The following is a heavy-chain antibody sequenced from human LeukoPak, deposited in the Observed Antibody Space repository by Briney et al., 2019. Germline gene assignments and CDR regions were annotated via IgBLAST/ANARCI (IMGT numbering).Heavy chain of an antibody. V-gene: IGHV3-43*02. CDR1: GFTFDDYA. Sequence: PGGSLRLSCAAPGFTFDDYAMHWVRQAPGKGLEWVSLISGDGGSTYYADSVKGRFTISRDNSKNSLYLQMNSLRTEDTALYYCAKSQWLVGWNWFDPWGQGTLVTVSS. CDR3: AKSQWLVGWNWFDP. D-gene: IGHD6-19*01. CDR2: ISGDGGST. J-gene: IGHJ5*02.